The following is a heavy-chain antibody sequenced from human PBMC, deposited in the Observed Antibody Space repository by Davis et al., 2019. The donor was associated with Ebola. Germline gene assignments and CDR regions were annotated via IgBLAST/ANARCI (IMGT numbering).Heavy chain of an antibody. CDR3: ARVSGGVNYDFWSGYPLRPFDY. V-gene: IGHV3-7*03. Sequence: GESLKISCAASGFSFSSYWMSWVRQAPGKGLEWVASIKQDGSEKYYVDSVKGRFTISRDNAKNSLYLQMNSLRAEDTAVYYCARVSGGVNYDFWSGYPLRPFDYWGQGTLVTVSS. D-gene: IGHD3-3*01. J-gene: IGHJ4*02. CDR2: IKQDGSEK. CDR1: GFSFSSYW.